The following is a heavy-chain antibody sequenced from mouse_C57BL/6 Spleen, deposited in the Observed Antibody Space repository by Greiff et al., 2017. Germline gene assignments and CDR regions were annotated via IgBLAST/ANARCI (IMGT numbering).Heavy chain of an antibody. CDR3: ARFDGNCFDY. V-gene: IGHV1-39*01. J-gene: IGHJ2*01. CDR1: GYSFTDYN. CDR2: INPNYGTT. D-gene: IGHD1-1*01. Sequence: EVKLMESGPELVKPGASVKISCKASGYSFTDYNMNWVKQSNGKSLEWIGVINPNYGTTSYNQKFKGKATLTVDQSSSTAHMQLNSLTSEDSAVYYCARFDGNCFDYWGQGTTLTVSS.